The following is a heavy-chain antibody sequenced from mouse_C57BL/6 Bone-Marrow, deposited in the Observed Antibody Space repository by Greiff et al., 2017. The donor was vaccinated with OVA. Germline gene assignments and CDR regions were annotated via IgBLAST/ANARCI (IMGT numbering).Heavy chain of an antibody. CDR3: ARDDYESFAF. V-gene: IGHV2-2*01. Sequence: QVQLKQSGPGLVQPSQSLSITCPVSGFSLTSYGVHWVRQSPGKGLEWLGVIWSGGSTDYNAAFISRLSISKDNSKSQVFFKMNSLQADDTAIYYCARDDYESFAFWGKGTLVTVSA. CDR1: GFSLTSYG. J-gene: IGHJ3*01. CDR2: IWSGGST. D-gene: IGHD2-4*01.